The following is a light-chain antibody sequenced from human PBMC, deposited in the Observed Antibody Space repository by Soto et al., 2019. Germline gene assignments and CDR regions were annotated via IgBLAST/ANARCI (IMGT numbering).Light chain of an antibody. J-gene: IGLJ1*01. Sequence: QSVLTQPASVSGSPGQSITISCTGTISDVGSHNLVPWYQQHPDKAPKLIIYEVNERPSGVSSRFSGSKSGNTASLTVSGPQPDDEADYHCCSFAGSNPFPYVFGNGTKVTVL. V-gene: IGLV2-23*02. CDR3: CSFAGSNPFPYV. CDR1: ISDVGSHNL. CDR2: EVN.